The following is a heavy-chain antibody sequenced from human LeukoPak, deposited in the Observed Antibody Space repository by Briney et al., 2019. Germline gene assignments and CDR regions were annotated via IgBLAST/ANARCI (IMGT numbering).Heavy chain of an antibody. V-gene: IGHV3-48*04. J-gene: IGHJ4*02. D-gene: IGHD3-10*01. Sequence: GGSLRLSCAASGFTFSSYSMNWVRQAPGKGLEWVSYISSSSSTIYCADSVKGRFTISRDNAKNSLYLQMNSLRAEDTAVYYCARDFDYYGSGSYLDWGQGTLVTVSS. CDR1: GFTFSSYS. CDR3: ARDFDYYGSGSYLD. CDR2: ISSSSSTI.